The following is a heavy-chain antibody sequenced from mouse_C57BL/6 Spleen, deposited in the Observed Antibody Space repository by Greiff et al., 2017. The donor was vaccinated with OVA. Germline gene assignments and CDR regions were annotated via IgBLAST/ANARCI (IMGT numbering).Heavy chain of an antibody. CDR1: GYTFTSYW. D-gene: IGHD1-1*01. CDR2: IDPSDSET. J-gene: IGHJ2*01. V-gene: IGHV1-52*01. CDR3: ARRYYGSSYSFDY. Sequence: QVQLQQSGAELVRPGSSVKLSCKASGYTFTSYWMHWVKQRPIQGLEWIGNIDPSDSETHYNQKFKDKATLTVDKSSSTAYMQLSSLTSEDSAVYYCARRYYGSSYSFDYWGQGTTLTVSS.